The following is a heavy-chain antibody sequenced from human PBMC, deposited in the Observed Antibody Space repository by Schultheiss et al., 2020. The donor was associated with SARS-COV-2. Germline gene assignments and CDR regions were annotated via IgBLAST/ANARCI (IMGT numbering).Heavy chain of an antibody. Sequence: SETLSLTCTVSGGSISSGDYYWSWIRQPPGKGLEWIGYIYLSGSTYYNPSLKSRVTISVDTSKNQFSLKLSSVTAADTAVYYCARELYCSGGSCFGYYYYGMDVWGQGTTVTVSS. CDR2: IYLSGST. D-gene: IGHD2-15*01. J-gene: IGHJ6*02. V-gene: IGHV4-30-4*01. CDR1: GGSISSGDYY. CDR3: ARELYCSGGSCFGYYYYGMDV.